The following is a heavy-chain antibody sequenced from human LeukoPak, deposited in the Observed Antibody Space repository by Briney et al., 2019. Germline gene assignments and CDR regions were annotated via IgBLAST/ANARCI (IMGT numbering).Heavy chain of an antibody. CDR3: AKNRATVNSGVDY. CDR1: GFTLSSYA. CDR2: ISGSGGST. V-gene: IGHV3-23*01. D-gene: IGHD4-11*01. J-gene: IGHJ4*02. Sequence: GGSLRLSCAASGFTLSSYAMSWVRQAPGKGLEWVSGISGSGGSTFYADSVKGRFSISRDNSKNTLNLQMNSLRAEDTAVYYCAKNRATVNSGVDYWGQGTLVTVSS.